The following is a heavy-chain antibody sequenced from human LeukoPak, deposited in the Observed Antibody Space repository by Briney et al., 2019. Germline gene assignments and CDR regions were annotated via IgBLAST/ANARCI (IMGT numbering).Heavy chain of an antibody. CDR3: ARSVLMVYATFDY. CDR2: IYYSGST. J-gene: IGHJ4*02. CDR1: GGSISSSNW. D-gene: IGHD2-8*01. V-gene: IGHV4-4*02. Sequence: SGTLSLTCAVSGGSISSSNWWSWVRQPPGKGLEWIGSIYYSGSTYYNPSLKSRVTISVDTSKNQFSLKLSSVTAADTAVYYCARSVLMVYATFDYWGQGTLVTVSS.